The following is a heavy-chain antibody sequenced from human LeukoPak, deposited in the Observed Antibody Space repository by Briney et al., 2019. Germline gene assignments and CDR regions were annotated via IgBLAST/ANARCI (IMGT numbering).Heavy chain of an antibody. CDR1: GFTFSSYS. CDR2: ISSCSSYI. J-gene: IGHJ3*02. Sequence: GGPLRLSCAASGFTFSSYSMNWVRQAPGKGLEWVSSISSCSSYIYYADSVKGRFTISRDNAKNSLYLQMNSLRAEDTAVYYCARESGYDFWSGSSQELAFDIWGQGTMVTVSS. D-gene: IGHD3-3*01. V-gene: IGHV3-21*01. CDR3: ARESGYDFWSGSSQELAFDI.